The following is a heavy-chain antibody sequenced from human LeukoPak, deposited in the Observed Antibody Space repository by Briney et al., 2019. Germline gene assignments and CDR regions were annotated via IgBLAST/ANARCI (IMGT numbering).Heavy chain of an antibody. CDR1: GGSFSSSGYY. CDR2: FYESGST. CDR3: ARHVAYSSGWFYFDY. V-gene: IGHV4-39*01. Sequence: PSETLSLSCTVSGGSFSSSGYYWDWIRQPPGKGLEWIGNFYESGSTHYNPSLKSRVTISVDTSKTQSSLKLTSMTAADTAVYYCARHVAYSSGWFYFDYWGQGSLVTVSS. D-gene: IGHD6-19*01. J-gene: IGHJ4*02.